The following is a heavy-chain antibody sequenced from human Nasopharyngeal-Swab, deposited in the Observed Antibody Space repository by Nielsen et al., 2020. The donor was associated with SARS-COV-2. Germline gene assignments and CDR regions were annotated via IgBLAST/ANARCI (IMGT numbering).Heavy chain of an antibody. CDR2: IIPIFGTA. V-gene: IGHV1-69*01. Sequence: WVRQAPGQGLEWMGGIIPIFGTANYAQKFQGRVTITADESTRTAYMELSSLRSEDTAVYYCARWGIVATGSYYYYGMDVWGQGTTVTVSS. CDR3: ARWGIVATGSYYYYGMDV. D-gene: IGHD5-12*01. J-gene: IGHJ6*02.